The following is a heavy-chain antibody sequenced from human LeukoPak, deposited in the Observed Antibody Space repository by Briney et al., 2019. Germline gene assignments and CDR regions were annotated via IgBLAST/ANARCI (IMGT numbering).Heavy chain of an antibody. CDR3: ASLSTAAAGAPYAMDV. CDR2: IYSSGST. J-gene: IGHJ6*02. CDR1: GGSISSYY. V-gene: IGHV4-4*08. D-gene: IGHD6-13*01. Sequence: SETLSLTCTVSGGSISSYYWSWIRQPPGKGLEWIGYIYSSGSTNYNPSLKSRVTISVDTSKNQFSLKLGSVTAADAAVYYCASLSTAAAGAPYAMDVWGQGTTVTVSS.